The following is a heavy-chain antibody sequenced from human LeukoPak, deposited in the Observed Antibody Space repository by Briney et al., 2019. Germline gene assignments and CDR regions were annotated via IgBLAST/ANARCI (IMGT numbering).Heavy chain of an antibody. CDR2: ISAYNGNT. J-gene: IGHJ6*02. Sequence: ASVKVSCKASGYTFTSYGISWVRQAPGQGLEWMEWISAYNGNTNYAQKLQGRVTMTTDTSTSTAYMELRSLRSDDTAVYYCARDPTFMVRGVIYYYGMDVWGQGTTVTVSS. CDR1: GYTFTSYG. CDR3: ARDPTFMVRGVIYYYGMDV. D-gene: IGHD3-10*01. V-gene: IGHV1-18*01.